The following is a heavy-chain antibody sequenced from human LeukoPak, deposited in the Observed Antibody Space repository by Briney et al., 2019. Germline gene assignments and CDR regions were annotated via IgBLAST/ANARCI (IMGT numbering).Heavy chain of an antibody. D-gene: IGHD2-2*01. CDR3: AKEPREYCSSTSCPNWFDS. CDR1: GFAFGTYA. J-gene: IGHJ5*01. V-gene: IGHV3-23*01. Sequence: GGSLRLSCAGSGFAFGTYAMSWVRQAPGKGLEWVSAISASRGTTYYADSVKGRFTISRDNSENTLFLQMNSLRAEDTAVYYCAKEPREYCSSTSCPNWFDSWGQGTLVTVSS. CDR2: ISASRGTT.